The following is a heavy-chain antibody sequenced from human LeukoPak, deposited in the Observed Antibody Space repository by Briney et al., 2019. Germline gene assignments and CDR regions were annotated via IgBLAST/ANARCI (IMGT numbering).Heavy chain of an antibody. CDR2: ISKDGSDK. CDR1: GFTFSDYA. D-gene: IGHD1-26*01. Sequence: PGGSLRLSCAASGFTFSDYAMHWVRQAPGKGLEWVAVISKDGSDKYYPGSVRGRFTISRDNSKNTLYLQMNSLRAEDTAVYYCAKGGRLQWELQTSFDYWGQGTLVTVSS. J-gene: IGHJ4*02. V-gene: IGHV3-30-3*01. CDR3: AKGGRLQWELQTSFDY.